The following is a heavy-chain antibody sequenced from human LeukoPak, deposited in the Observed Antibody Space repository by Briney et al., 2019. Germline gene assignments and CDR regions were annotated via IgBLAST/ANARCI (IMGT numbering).Heavy chain of an antibody. D-gene: IGHD2-8*01. V-gene: IGHV3-9*01. CDR2: ISWNSGSI. Sequence: GGSLRLSCAASGFTFDDYAMHWVRHAPGKGLEWVSGISWNSGSIGYADSVKGRFTISRDNAKNSLYLQMNSLRAEDTALYYCAKMVYGYYFDYWGQGTLVTVSS. CDR3: AKMVYGYYFDY. J-gene: IGHJ4*02. CDR1: GFTFDDYA.